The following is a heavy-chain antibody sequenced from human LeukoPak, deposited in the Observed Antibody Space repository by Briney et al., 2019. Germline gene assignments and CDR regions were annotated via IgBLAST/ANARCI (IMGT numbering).Heavy chain of an antibody. Sequence: HPGGSLRLSCAASGFTFSSYGMSWVRLAPGKGLEWVSYITSSSSTIYYADSVKGRFTISRDNAKNSLYLQMNSLRAEDTAVYYCARDREPHDFWSGYHDYWGQGTLVTVSS. V-gene: IGHV3-48*01. CDR3: ARDREPHDFWSGYHDY. CDR1: GFTFSSYG. J-gene: IGHJ4*02. D-gene: IGHD3-3*01. CDR2: ITSSSSTI.